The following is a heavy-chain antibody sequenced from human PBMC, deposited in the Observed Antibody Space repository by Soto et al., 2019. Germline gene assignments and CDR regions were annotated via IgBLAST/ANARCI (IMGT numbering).Heavy chain of an antibody. CDR2: IYYSGST. CDR1: GGSISSGDYY. J-gene: IGHJ6*02. CDR3: ATTQKKYYDFWSGYLPRVGMDV. Sequence: PSETLSLTCTVSGGSISSGDYYWSWIRQPPGKGLEWIGYIYYSGSTHYNPSLKSRVTISVDTSKNRFSLKLSSVTAADTAVYYCATTQKKYYDFWSGYLPRVGMDVWGQGTTVTVSS. V-gene: IGHV4-30-4*01. D-gene: IGHD3-3*01.